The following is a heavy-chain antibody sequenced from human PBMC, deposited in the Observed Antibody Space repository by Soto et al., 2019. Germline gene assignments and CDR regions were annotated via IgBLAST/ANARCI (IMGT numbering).Heavy chain of an antibody. D-gene: IGHD3-10*01. CDR2: IYYSGST. CDR3: ARRGGELWFGDYNWFDP. CDR1: GGSISSSSYY. V-gene: IGHV4-39*01. Sequence: SETLSLTCTVSGGSISSSSYYWGWIRQPPGKGLEWIGSIYYSGSTYYNPSLKSRVTISVDTSKNQFSLKLSSVTAADTAVYYCARRGGELWFGDYNWFDPWGQGTLVTVSS. J-gene: IGHJ5*02.